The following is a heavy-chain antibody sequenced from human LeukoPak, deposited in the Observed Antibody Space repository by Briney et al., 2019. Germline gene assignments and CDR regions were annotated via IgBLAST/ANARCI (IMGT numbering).Heavy chain of an antibody. Sequence: GGSLRLSCAASGFTVSRYSMGWVRQAPGKGLEWISYIGSSSIYADSVKGRFTISRDSAKNSLYLQMNSLRGEDTAVYYCARDGPPVGAGDFDYWGQGTPVTVSS. J-gene: IGHJ4*02. CDR3: ARDGPPVGAGDFDY. V-gene: IGHV3-48*01. CDR2: IGSSSI. D-gene: IGHD3-10*01. CDR1: GFTVSRYS.